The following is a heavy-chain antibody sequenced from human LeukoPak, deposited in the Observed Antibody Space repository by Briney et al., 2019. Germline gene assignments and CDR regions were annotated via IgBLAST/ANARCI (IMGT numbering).Heavy chain of an antibody. CDR2: IYSGGGT. D-gene: IGHD5-18*01. Sequence: GGSLRLSCAASGLSVTKTYMTWVRQAPGKGLEWVSVIYSGGGTNYADSLKGRFSISRDNSKSTLYLQMNSLRVEDTAVYYCVAEDTYWGQGTLVTVSS. CDR1: GLSVTKTY. J-gene: IGHJ4*02. V-gene: IGHV3-53*01. CDR3: VAEDTY.